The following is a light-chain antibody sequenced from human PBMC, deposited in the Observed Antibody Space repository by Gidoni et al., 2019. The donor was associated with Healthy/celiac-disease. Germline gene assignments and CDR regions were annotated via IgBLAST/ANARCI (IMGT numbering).Light chain of an antibody. V-gene: IGKV3-15*01. Sequence: EIVMTQSPATLSVSPGERATLSCRASQSVSSNLGWYQQKPGQAPRLLIYGASTRATSIPARFSGSGSGTEFTLTISSLQSEDFAVYYCQQFNNWPPTFGQGTKVEIK. CDR3: QQFNNWPPT. CDR1: QSVSSN. CDR2: GAS. J-gene: IGKJ1*01.